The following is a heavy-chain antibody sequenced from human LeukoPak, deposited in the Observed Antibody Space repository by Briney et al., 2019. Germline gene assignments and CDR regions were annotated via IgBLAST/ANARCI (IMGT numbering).Heavy chain of an antibody. CDR2: IYYSGST. CDR3: ARQGFPYFDFWSGYGFLGY. D-gene: IGHD3-3*01. CDR1: GGSLSSSSYY. V-gene: IGHV4-39*01. Sequence: SETLSLTCTVSGGSLSSSSYYWGWIRQPPGKGLEWIGSIYYSGSTYYNPSLKSRVTISVDTFKNQFSLKLSSVTAADTAVYYCARQGFPYFDFWSGYGFLGYWGQGTMVTVSS. J-gene: IGHJ4*02.